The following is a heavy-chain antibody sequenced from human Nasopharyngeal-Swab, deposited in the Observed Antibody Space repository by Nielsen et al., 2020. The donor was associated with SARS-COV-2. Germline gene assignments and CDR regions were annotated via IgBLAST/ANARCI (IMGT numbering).Heavy chain of an antibody. V-gene: IGHV3-13*04. CDR1: GFTFSSYD. Sequence: GGSLRLSCAASGFTFSSYDMHWVRQATGKGLEWVSAIGTAGDTYYPGSVKGRFTISRENANNSLYLQMNSLRAGDTAVYYCAREGLEQRVFDYWGQGTLVTVSS. J-gene: IGHJ4*02. D-gene: IGHD1/OR15-1a*01. CDR2: IGTAGDT. CDR3: AREGLEQRVFDY.